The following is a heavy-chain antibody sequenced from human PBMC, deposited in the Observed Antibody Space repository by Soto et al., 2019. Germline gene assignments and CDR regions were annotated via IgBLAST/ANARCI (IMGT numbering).Heavy chain of an antibody. CDR1: GGSISSGAYY. CDR3: ASLNLSFDP. CDR2: MYYSGST. Sequence: SETLSLTCTVSGGSISSGAYYWSWIRQHPGKGLEWIGYMYYSGSTYYNPSLKSRATTSGDTSKNQFSLKLNSVTAADTAVYYCASLNLSFDPWGQGTLVTVSS. J-gene: IGHJ5*02. V-gene: IGHV4-31*03.